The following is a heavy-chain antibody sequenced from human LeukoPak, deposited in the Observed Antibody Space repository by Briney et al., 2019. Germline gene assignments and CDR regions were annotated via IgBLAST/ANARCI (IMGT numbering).Heavy chain of an antibody. CDR3: AKGRYSGFDYAASGIDY. J-gene: IGHJ4*02. CDR1: GFTFSSYE. CDR2: ISSSGSTI. D-gene: IGHD5-12*01. Sequence: GGSLRLSCAASGFTFSSYEMNWVRQAPGKGLEWDSYISSSGSTIYYADSVKGRFTISRDNAKNSLYLHMNSLRGEDTALYYCAKGRYSGFDYAASGIDYWGQGTLVTVSP. V-gene: IGHV3-48*03.